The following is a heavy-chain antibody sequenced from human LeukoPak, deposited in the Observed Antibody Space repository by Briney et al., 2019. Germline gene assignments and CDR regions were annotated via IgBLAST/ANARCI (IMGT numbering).Heavy chain of an antibody. D-gene: IGHD2-8*02. Sequence: SETLSPTCAVYGGSFSGYYWSWIRQAPGKGLEWIGEINHSGSTNYNPSLKSRVTISVDTSKNQFSLKLSSVTAADTAVYYCARVPKLGYCTGGVCYKGAFDYWGQGTLVTVSS. CDR1: GGSFSGYY. CDR2: INHSGST. V-gene: IGHV4-34*01. J-gene: IGHJ4*02. CDR3: ARVPKLGYCTGGVCYKGAFDY.